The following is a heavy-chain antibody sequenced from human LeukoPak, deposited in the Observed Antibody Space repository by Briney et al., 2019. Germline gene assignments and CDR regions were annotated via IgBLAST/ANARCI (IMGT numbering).Heavy chain of an antibody. CDR3: ARQAALDY. V-gene: IGHV1-2*02. Sequence: VKVSCKASGYTFTSYGISWVRQAPGQGLEWMGWINPNSGGTNYAQKFQGRVTMTRDTSISTAYMELSRLRSDDTAVYYCARQAALDYWGQGTLVTVSS. CDR2: INPNSGGT. J-gene: IGHJ4*02. CDR1: GYTFTSYG.